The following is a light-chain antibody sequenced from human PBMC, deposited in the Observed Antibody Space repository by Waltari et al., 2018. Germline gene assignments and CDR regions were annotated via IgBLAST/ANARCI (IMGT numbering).Light chain of an antibody. CDR2: DAS. Sequence: EVVLTQSPATLSLSPGERATLSCRASHSVSNLLAWYQQKPGQAPRLLIYDASNTATDIPARFSGSGSGTDFTLTISSLEPEDFAVYYCQQRRTWPLTFGGGTTVEI. J-gene: IGKJ4*01. V-gene: IGKV3-11*01. CDR3: QQRRTWPLT. CDR1: HSVSNL.